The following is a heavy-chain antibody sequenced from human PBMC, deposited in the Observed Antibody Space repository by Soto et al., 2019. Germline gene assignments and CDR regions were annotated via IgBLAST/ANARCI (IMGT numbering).Heavy chain of an antibody. J-gene: IGHJ6*02. CDR3: AKGVSSSWYSYYYYGMDV. D-gene: IGHD6-13*01. CDR2: ISGSGGST. V-gene: IGHV3-23*01. Sequence: EVQLLESGGGLVQPGGSLRLSCAASGFTFSSYAMSWVRQAPGKGLEWVSAISGSGGSTYYADSVKGRFTSSRDNSKNTLYLQMNSLRAEDTAVYYWAKGVSSSWYSYYYYGMDVWGQGTTVTVSS. CDR1: GFTFSSYA.